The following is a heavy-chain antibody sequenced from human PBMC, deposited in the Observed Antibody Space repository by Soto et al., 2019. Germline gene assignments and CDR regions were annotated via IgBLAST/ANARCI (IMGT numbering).Heavy chain of an antibody. D-gene: IGHD1-7*01. J-gene: IGHJ4*02. CDR3: ARDWELPRFDS. V-gene: IGHV4-4*07. CDR2: IYSTGPT. CDR1: GASIDRFY. Sequence: SETLSLICYVSGASIDRFYWSWIRQPAGKGLEWIGHIYSTGPTNYNPSLRSRVTMSVDSPNRQFSLKLTSVTAADTAVYYCARDWELPRFDSWGPGTLVTVSS.